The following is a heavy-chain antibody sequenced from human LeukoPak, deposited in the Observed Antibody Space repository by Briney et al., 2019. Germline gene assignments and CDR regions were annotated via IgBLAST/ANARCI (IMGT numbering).Heavy chain of an antibody. D-gene: IGHD3-22*01. V-gene: IGHV4-31*03. CDR2: IYYSGST. CDR3: ARLGLNDSSGYYYPYYFDY. Sequence: SQTLSLTCTVSGGSISSGGYYWSWIRQHPGKGLEWIGYIYYSGSTYYNPSLKSRVTISVDTSKNQFSLKLSSVTAADTAVYYCARLGLNDSSGYYYPYYFDYWGQGTLVTVSS. CDR1: GGSISSGGYY. J-gene: IGHJ4*02.